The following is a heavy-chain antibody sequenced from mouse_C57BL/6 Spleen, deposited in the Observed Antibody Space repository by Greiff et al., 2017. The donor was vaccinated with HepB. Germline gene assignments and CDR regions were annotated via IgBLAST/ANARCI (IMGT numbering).Heavy chain of an antibody. J-gene: IGHJ4*01. Sequence: VQLVESGAELVKPGASVKMSCKASGYTFTSYWITWVKQRPGQGLEWIGDIYPGSGSTNYNEKFKSKATLTVDTSSSTAYMQLSSLTSEDSAVYYCARGGLGGAMDYWGQGTSVTVSS. V-gene: IGHV1-55*01. CDR2: IYPGSGST. CDR3: ARGGLGGAMDY. D-gene: IGHD3-1*01. CDR1: GYTFTSYW.